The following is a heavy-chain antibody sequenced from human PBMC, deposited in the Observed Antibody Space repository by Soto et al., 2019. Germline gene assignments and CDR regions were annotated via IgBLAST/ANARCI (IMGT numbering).Heavy chain of an antibody. V-gene: IGHV4-39*07. CDR2: IKYSGTT. Sequence: PSETLSLTCTVSGGSISSSRCHWGWIRQPPGKGLEWIAGIKYSGTTFYNPSLKSRVTLSVDTSKNQFSLKLSSVTAADTAVYYWARVAVAGTRFDFWGQGTLVTVSS. CDR3: ARVAVAGTRFDF. J-gene: IGHJ5*01. D-gene: IGHD6-19*01. CDR1: GGSISSSRCH.